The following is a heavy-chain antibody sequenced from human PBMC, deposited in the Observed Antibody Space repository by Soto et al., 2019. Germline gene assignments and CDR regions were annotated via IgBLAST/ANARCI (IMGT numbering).Heavy chain of an antibody. CDR3: AKGYIAAAEYYYYGMDV. CDR2: ISGSGGST. D-gene: IGHD6-13*01. CDR1: GFTFSSYA. Sequence: GGSLRLSCAASGFTFSSYAMSWVRQAPGKGLEWVSAISGSGGSTYYADSVKGRFTISRDNSKNTLYLQMNSVRAEDTAVYYCAKGYIAAAEYYYYGMDVWGQGTTVTVSS. V-gene: IGHV3-23*01. J-gene: IGHJ6*02.